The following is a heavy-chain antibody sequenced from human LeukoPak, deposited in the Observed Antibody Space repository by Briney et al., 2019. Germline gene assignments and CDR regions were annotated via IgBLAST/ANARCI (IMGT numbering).Heavy chain of an antibody. Sequence: SETLSLTCTVSGGSVSSGSYYWSWIRQPPGKGLEWIGYIYYSGSTNYIPSLKSRVTISVDASKNQFSLKLSSVTAADTAVYYCARGLANVWGQGTTVTVSS. CDR2: IYYSGST. CDR3: ARGLANV. V-gene: IGHV4-61*01. CDR1: GGSVSSGSYY. J-gene: IGHJ6*02.